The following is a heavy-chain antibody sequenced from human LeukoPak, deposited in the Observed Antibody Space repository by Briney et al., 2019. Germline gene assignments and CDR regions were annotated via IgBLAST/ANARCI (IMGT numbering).Heavy chain of an antibody. Sequence: GGSLRLSCAASGFTFSTHWMSWVRQAPGKGLEWVAKIKEDGSEKYYVDSVKGRFTISRDNAKNSLSLQMHSLRDEDTAVYYCVRDQGYCTSASCRGDTFDVWGQGSMVSVSS. V-gene: IGHV3-7*01. J-gene: IGHJ3*01. CDR3: VRDQGYCTSASCRGDTFDV. CDR2: IKEDGSEK. D-gene: IGHD2-2*01. CDR1: GFTFSTHW.